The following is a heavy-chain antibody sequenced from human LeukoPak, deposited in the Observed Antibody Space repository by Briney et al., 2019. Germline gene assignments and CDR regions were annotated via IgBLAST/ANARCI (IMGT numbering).Heavy chain of an antibody. CDR2: IYSGDNT. CDR3: VRARDGFYFDY. V-gene: IGHV3-53*01. D-gene: IGHD2-21*02. CDR1: GFTVSTNF. J-gene: IGHJ4*02. Sequence: GSLRLSCAASGFTVSTNFMSWVRQAPGKGLEGVSVIYSGDNTYYADSVKGRFTISRDNSKNTLYLQMNSLRVEDTAVYYCVRARDGFYFDYWGQGTLVTVSS.